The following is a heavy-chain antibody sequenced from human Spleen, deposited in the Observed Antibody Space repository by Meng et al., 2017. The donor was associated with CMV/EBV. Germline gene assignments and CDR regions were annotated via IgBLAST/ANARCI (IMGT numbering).Heavy chain of an antibody. CDR2: IIPIFGTA. CDR1: GGTFSSYA. V-gene: IGHV1-69*05. D-gene: IGHD6-13*01. CDR3: ARDSGGGAAGTIPYYYYGMDV. J-gene: IGHJ6*02. Sequence: SVKVSCKASGGTFSSYAISWVRQAPAQGLEWMGGIIPIFGTANYAQKFQGRVTITTDESTSTAYMELSSLRSEDTAVYYCARDSGGGAAGTIPYYYYGMDVWGQGTTVTVSS.